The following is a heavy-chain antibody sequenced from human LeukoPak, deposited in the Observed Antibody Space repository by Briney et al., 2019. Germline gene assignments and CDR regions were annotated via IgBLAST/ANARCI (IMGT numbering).Heavy chain of an antibody. D-gene: IGHD3-22*01. V-gene: IGHV3-33*01. CDR3: ARERSGYYSTFDY. Sequence: GRSLRLSCAASGFTFSSYGMHWVRQAPGKGLEWVAVIWYDGSNKYYADSVKGRFTISRDNSKNTLYLQMNSLRAEDTAVYYCARERSGYYSTFDYWGQGTLVTVSS. J-gene: IGHJ4*02. CDR1: GFTFSSYG. CDR2: IWYDGSNK.